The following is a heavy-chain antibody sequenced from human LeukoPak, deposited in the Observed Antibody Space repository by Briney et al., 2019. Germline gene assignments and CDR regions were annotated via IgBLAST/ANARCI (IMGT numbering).Heavy chain of an antibody. J-gene: IGHJ4*02. CDR1: GFTFSSNA. Sequence: GGSLRLSCAASGFTFSSNAMSWVRQAPGKGLEWVSAIRSSGDSTYYADSVKGRFTISRDNSKNTLYLQMNSLRAEDTAVYYCAREGSSSPFDYWGQGTLVTVSS. D-gene: IGHD6-6*01. CDR3: AREGSSSPFDY. CDR2: IRSSGDST. V-gene: IGHV3-23*01.